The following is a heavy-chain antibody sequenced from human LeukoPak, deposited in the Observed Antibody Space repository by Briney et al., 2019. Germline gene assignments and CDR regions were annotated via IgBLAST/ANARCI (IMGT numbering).Heavy chain of an antibody. CDR2: ISSSSSYI. Sequence: PGGSLRLSCAASGFTFSSYSMNWVRQAPGKGLEWVSSISSSSSYIYYADSVKGRFTISRDNAKNSLYLQMNSLRAEDKAVYYCAREGDYYDSSGYYYLDYWGQGTLVTVSS. CDR1: GFTFSSYS. J-gene: IGHJ4*02. CDR3: AREGDYYDSSGYYYLDY. V-gene: IGHV3-21*01. D-gene: IGHD3-22*01.